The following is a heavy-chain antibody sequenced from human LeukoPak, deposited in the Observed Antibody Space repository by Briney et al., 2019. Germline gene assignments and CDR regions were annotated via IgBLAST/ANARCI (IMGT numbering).Heavy chain of an antibody. J-gene: IGHJ4*02. CDR3: ARGGSSSSWPFYY. V-gene: IGHV4-59*01. D-gene: IGHD6-13*01. Sequence: SETLSLTCTVSGGSISSYYWSWIRQPPGKELEWIGYIHYSGSTNYNPSLKSRVTMSVDTSKNQFSLKLTSVTAADTAVYYCARGGSSSSWPFYYWGQGTLVTVSS. CDR1: GGSISSYY. CDR2: IHYSGST.